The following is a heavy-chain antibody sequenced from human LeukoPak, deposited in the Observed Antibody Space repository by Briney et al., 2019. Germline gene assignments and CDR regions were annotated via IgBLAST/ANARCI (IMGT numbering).Heavy chain of an antibody. J-gene: IGHJ4*02. CDR3: ARQRDGFLDY. CDR2: IYPGDADT. D-gene: IGHD5-24*01. V-gene: IGHV5-51*01. CDR1: GYTFSSYW. Sequence: GASVKVSCKASGYTFSSYWIGWVRQMPGKGLEWVSIIYPGDADTTYSPSFQGHVTVSADKSMSTAYLQWSSLKASDTALYYCARQRDGFLDYWGQGTLVTVSS.